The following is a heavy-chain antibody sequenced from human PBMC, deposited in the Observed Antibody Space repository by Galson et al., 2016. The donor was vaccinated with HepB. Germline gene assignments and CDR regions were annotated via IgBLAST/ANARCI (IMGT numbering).Heavy chain of an antibody. CDR1: GFTFSDYW. D-gene: IGHD6-25*01. Sequence: SLRLSCAASGFTFSDYWMHWVRQDPGTGLVWVSRITRDGTSTHYADSVRGRFTISRDNAKNTLYLQMNSLRVEDTAVYYCTRDAAPAPFDSWGRGTLVTGSS. CDR3: TRDAAPAPFDS. CDR2: ITRDGTST. V-gene: IGHV3-74*01. J-gene: IGHJ4*02.